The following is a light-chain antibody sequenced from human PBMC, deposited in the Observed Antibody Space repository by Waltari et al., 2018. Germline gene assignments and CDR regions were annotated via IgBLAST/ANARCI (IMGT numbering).Light chain of an antibody. CDR3: SSYISSSTLEL. Sequence: QSALTQPASVSGSPGQSFTISCTGTSSDVGAYNYVSWYQQHPGKAPKLMIFDVSIRPSGVSNRFSGSKSGNTASLTISGLQAEDEADYYCSSYISSSTLELFGGGTSLTVL. J-gene: IGLJ2*01. CDR1: SSDVGAYNY. V-gene: IGLV2-14*03. CDR2: DVS.